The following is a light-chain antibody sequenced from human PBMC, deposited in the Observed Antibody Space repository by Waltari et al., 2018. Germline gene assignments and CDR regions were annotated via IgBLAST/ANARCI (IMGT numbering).Light chain of an antibody. J-gene: IGKJ4*01. Sequence: IVLTQSPDTLSLSPGQRATLSCRASQTINKNFLVWYQQKPGQAPRLIIHGASSRATGFPDRFSGSGSGTDFTLTISSLKPEDSAVYYCQQYDGSVLTFGGGTKVEI. CDR1: QTINKNF. CDR2: GAS. CDR3: QQYDGSVLT. V-gene: IGKV3-20*01.